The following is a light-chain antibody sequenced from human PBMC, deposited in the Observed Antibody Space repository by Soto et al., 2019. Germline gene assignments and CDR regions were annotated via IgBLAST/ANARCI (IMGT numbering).Light chain of an antibody. Sequence: EIVMTQSPATLSLSPGERATLSCRASQSVSSNLAWYQQKPGQAPTLLIYGASTRATAIPARFSGSGSGKEFTTTISMLQSEDFAVYYCQHYNNSHTFGPGTKVDIK. CDR2: GAS. CDR3: QHYNNSHT. V-gene: IGKV3-15*01. J-gene: IGKJ3*01. CDR1: QSVSSN.